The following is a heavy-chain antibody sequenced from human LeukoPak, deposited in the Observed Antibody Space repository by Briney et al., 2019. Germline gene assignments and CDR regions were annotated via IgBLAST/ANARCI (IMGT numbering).Heavy chain of an antibody. CDR1: GYSFTSYW. Sequence: GESLKTSCKGSGYSFTSYWIGWVRQMPGKGLEWMGIIYPGDSDTRYSPSFQGQVTISADKSISTAYLQWSSLKASDTAMYYCARRYDFWSGKSLYYYYMDVWAKGTTVTVSS. CDR3: ARRYDFWSGKSLYYYYMDV. D-gene: IGHD3-3*01. CDR2: IYPGDSDT. V-gene: IGHV5-51*01. J-gene: IGHJ6*03.